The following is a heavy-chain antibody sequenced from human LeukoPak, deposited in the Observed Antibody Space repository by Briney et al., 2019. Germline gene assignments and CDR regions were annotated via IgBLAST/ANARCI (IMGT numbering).Heavy chain of an antibody. J-gene: IGHJ4*02. V-gene: IGHV3-23*01. D-gene: IGHD3-22*01. CDR3: AKSGPSFDSNAYYFDF. Sequence: LSRGSLRLSCAASGFTFSSYAMSWVRQAPGRGLEWVSTISGSGNSPYFADSVKGRFTISRVNSKNTLYLQMNSLRPEDTAIYYCAKSGPSFDSNAYYFDFRGQGTLVTVSS. CDR2: ISGSGNSP. CDR1: GFTFSSYA.